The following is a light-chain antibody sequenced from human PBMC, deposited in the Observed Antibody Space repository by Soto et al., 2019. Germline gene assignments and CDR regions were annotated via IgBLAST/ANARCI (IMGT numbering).Light chain of an antibody. CDR2: GVS. CDR1: SSDVGAYTY. CDR3: SSYTSSSTVV. Sequence: QSALTQPASVSGSPGQSITISCTGTSSDVGAYTYVSWYQQHPGKALKLIIYGVSYRPSGVSNRFSGSKSGNTASLTISGLQAEDEADYYCSSYTSSSTVVFGGGTKVTVL. V-gene: IGLV2-14*01. J-gene: IGLJ2*01.